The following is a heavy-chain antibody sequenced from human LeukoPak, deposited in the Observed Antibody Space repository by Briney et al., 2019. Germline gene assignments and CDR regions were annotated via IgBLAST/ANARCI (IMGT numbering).Heavy chain of an antibody. J-gene: IGHJ4*02. CDR1: GYTFTSYG. Sequence: ASVKVSCTASGYTFTSYGISWGRQAPGQGLGWMGWISAYNGNTNYAQKLQGRVTMTTDTSTSTAYMELRSLRSDDTAVYYCARKRVGGWYYFDYWGQGTLVTVSS. CDR2: ISAYNGNT. V-gene: IGHV1-18*01. D-gene: IGHD6-19*01. CDR3: ARKRVGGWYYFDY.